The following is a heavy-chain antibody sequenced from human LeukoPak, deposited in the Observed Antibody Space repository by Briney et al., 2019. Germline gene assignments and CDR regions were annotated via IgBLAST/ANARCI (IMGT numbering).Heavy chain of an antibody. J-gene: IGHJ5*02. CDR2: MNPNSGNT. CDR1: GYAFTSYA. D-gene: IGHD6-19*01. Sequence: GASVKVSCKTSGYAFTSYAISWLRQATGQGLEWMGWMNPNSGNTGYAQKFQGRVTITRNTSISTAYMELSSLRSEDTAVYYCARGGRVSWLTHNWFDPWGQGTLVTVSS. CDR3: ARGGRVSWLTHNWFDP. V-gene: IGHV1-8*03.